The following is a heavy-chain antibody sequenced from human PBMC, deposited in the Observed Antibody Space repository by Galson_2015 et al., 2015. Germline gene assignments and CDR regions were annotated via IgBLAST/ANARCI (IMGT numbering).Heavy chain of an antibody. J-gene: IGHJ4*02. Sequence: SLRLSCAASGFTFSSYAMSWVRQAPGKGLEWVSAISGSGGITYYADSVKGRFTISRDNSKNTLYLQMNSLRAEGTAVYYCAKDLGGGRYSSGWCPFDYWGQGTLVTVSS. D-gene: IGHD6-13*01. V-gene: IGHV3-23*01. CDR1: GFTFSSYA. CDR2: ISGSGGIT. CDR3: AKDLGGGRYSSGWCPFDY.